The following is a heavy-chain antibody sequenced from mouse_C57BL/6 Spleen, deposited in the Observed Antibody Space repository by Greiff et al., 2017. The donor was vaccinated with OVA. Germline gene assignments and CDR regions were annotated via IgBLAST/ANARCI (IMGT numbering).Heavy chain of an antibody. Sequence: VQLQQSGTVLARPGASVKMSCKTSGYTFTSYWMHWVKQRPGQGLEWIGAIYPGNSDTSYNQKFKGKAKLTAVTSASTAYMELSSLTNEDSAVYYCTRSTLYYSNSLAYWGQGTLVTVSA. CDR1: GYTFTSYW. D-gene: IGHD2-5*01. V-gene: IGHV1-5*01. CDR3: TRSTLYYSNSLAY. CDR2: IYPGNSDT. J-gene: IGHJ3*01.